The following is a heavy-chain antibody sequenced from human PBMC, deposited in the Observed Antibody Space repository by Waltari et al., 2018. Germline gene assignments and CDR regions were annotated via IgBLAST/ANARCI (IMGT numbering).Heavy chain of an antibody. D-gene: IGHD6-6*01. CDR3: VRSPEYSSSFDF. CDR1: GFTFKKYW. V-gene: IGHV3-7*01. Sequence: EVQLVESGGGLVQPGGSLRLSCVASGFTFKKYWMTWVRQAPGKGLEWGANVNQDGSEEYYVDSVKCRFSISRDNAKKSLYLQMNTLRADDTAVYYCVRSPEYSSSFDFWGQGTLVTVSS. J-gene: IGHJ4*02. CDR2: VNQDGSEE.